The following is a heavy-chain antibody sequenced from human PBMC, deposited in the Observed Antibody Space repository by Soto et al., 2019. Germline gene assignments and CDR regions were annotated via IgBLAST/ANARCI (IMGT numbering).Heavy chain of an antibody. CDR1: GYSISSSNW. Sequence: QVQLQESGPGLVKPADTLSLTCAVSGYSISSSNWWGWVRQPPGRGLEWIGYISYSGTTYYNPSLKSRVTMSIDTSKNQFSLDLSSVTAVDTAVYYCAKNTGGTRGPYFDYWGLGTPVTVSS. D-gene: IGHD1-1*01. CDR3: AKNTGGTRGPYFDY. J-gene: IGHJ4*02. CDR2: ISYSGTT. V-gene: IGHV4-28*01.